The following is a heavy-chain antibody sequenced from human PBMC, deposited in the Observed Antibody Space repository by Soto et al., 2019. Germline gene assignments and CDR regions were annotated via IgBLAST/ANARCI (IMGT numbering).Heavy chain of an antibody. CDR3: ARGYSSSWSHYYYYYGMDV. D-gene: IGHD6-13*01. CDR2: IYYSGST. Sequence: QVQLQESGPGLVKPSETLSLTCTVSGGSISSYYWSWIRQPPGKGLEWIGYIYYSGSTNYNPSLKSRVTISVDTSKNQFSLKLSSVTAADTAVYYCARGYSSSWSHYYYYYGMDVWGQGTTVTVSS. V-gene: IGHV4-59*01. J-gene: IGHJ6*02. CDR1: GGSISSYY.